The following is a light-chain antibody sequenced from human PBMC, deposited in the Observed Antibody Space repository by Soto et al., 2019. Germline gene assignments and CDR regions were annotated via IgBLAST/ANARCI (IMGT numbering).Light chain of an antibody. CDR1: QSVSSKS. V-gene: IGKV3D-15*01. CDR3: QQYNHWPPT. J-gene: IGKJ1*01. CDR2: DAS. Sequence: EIVFTQSPGTLPLPPGEGPTLSWRPSQSVSSKSLAWYQQKPGQAPRLLISDASNRAADIPDRFSGSGSGTEFTLTITSLRSEDFAVYYCQQYNHWPPTFGHGTKVDIK.